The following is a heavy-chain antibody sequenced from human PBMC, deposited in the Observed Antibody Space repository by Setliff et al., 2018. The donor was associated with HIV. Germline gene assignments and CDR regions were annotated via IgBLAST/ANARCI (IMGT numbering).Heavy chain of an antibody. J-gene: IGHJ6*03. CDR1: GDSITRYY. V-gene: IGHV4-59*12. Sequence: SETLSLTCTISGDSITRYYWSWIRQSPGKGLEWLGYISYSGGSNYDPSLKSRVTISVDTSKNQFSLKLTSVTAADTAVYYCARVSSTYWYSIFRNYYYHMDVWGKGTTVTVSS. CDR3: ARVSSTYWYSIFRNYYYHMDV. D-gene: IGHD2-8*02. CDR2: ISYSGGS.